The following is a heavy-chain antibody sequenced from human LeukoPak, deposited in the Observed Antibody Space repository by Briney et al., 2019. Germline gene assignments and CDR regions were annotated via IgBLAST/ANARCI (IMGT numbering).Heavy chain of an antibody. V-gene: IGHV3-21*01. J-gene: IGHJ4*02. CDR2: ISSSSYI. CDR1: GFTFSSYS. CDR3: ARDSGASGSYSPFDY. Sequence: KPGGSLRLSCAASGFTFSSYSMNWVRQAPGKGLEWVSSISSSSYIYYADSVKDRFTISRDNAKNSLYLQMNSLRAEDTAVYYCARDSGASGSYSPFDYWGQGTLVTVSS. D-gene: IGHD1-26*01.